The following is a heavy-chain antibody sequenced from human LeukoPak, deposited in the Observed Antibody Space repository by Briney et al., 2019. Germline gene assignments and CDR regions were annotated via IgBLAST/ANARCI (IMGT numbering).Heavy chain of an antibody. CDR2: ISSSSSTI. CDR3: ARDTTFWSGYYDPPI. Sequence: PGGSLRLSCAASGFTFSSYAMSWVRQAPGKGLEWVSYISSSSSTIYYADSVKGRFTISRDNAKNSLYLQMNSLRAEDTAVYYCARDTTFWSGYYDPPIWGQGTMVTVSS. D-gene: IGHD3-3*01. CDR1: GFTFSSYA. V-gene: IGHV3-48*01. J-gene: IGHJ3*01.